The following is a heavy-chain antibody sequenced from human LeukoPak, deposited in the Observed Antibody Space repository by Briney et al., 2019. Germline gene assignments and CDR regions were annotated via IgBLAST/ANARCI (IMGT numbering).Heavy chain of an antibody. CDR1: GFTLSSNY. D-gene: IGHD5-18*01. J-gene: IGHJ4*02. CDR2: IYSGGST. CDR3: ARGYLD. V-gene: IGHV3-53*04. Sequence: GGALRLSCAASGFTLSSNYMSWVRQAPGKGLEGVSVIYSGGSTYYADSVEGRFTISRHNSKNTLYLQMNSLRTEDTAVYYCARGYLDWGQGTLVTVSS.